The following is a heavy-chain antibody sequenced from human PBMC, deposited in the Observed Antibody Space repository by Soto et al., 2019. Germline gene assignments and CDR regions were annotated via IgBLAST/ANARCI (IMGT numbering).Heavy chain of an antibody. CDR1: GFTVSSNY. CDR3: ASKDSSGYYEIDY. V-gene: IGHV3-53*01. J-gene: IGHJ4*02. CDR2: IYSGGST. Sequence: GGSLRLSCAASGFTVSSNYMSWVRQAPGKGLEWVSVIYSGGSTYYADSVKGRFTISRDNSKNTLYLQMNSLRAEDTAVYYCASKDSSGYYEIDYWGQGTLVTVSS. D-gene: IGHD3-22*01.